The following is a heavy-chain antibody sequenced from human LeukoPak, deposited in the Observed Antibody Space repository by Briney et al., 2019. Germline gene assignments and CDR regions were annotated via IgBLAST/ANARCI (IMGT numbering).Heavy chain of an antibody. CDR2: IYPGDSDA. CDR3: ARGASYCSSTSCYPDY. D-gene: IGHD2-2*01. CDR1: GYSFTSYW. V-gene: IGHV5-51*01. Sequence: GESLKISCKGSGYSFTSYWIGWVRQMPGKGLEWMGIIYPGDSDARYSPSFQGQVTIPADKSISTAYLQWSSLKASDTAMYYCARGASYCSSTSCYPDYWGQGTLVTVSS. J-gene: IGHJ4*02.